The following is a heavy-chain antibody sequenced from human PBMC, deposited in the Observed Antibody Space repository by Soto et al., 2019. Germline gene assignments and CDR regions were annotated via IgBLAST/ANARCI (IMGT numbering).Heavy chain of an antibody. CDR3: VRQGIGNLHGLVDV. CDR2: VYSTGGT. J-gene: IGHJ6*02. Sequence: QVQLQQSGPGLVKPSETLSLTCSVSSGPSSSHNWGWIRQPPGRGLEWICYVYSTGGTSYNPSLKSRVTISADTSTNHISLTLTSVTAADSAVYYCVRQGIGNLHGLVDVWGQGTTVRVSS. D-gene: IGHD1-1*01. V-gene: IGHV4-59*08. CDR1: SGPSSSHN.